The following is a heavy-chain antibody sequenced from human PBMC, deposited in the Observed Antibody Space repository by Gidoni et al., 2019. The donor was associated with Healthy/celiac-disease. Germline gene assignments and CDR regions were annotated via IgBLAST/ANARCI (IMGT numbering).Heavy chain of an antibody. CDR2: INSDGSST. D-gene: IGHD4-17*01. CDR3: ARDPPYGGYYYGMDV. V-gene: IGHV3-74*01. Sequence: EVQLVESGGGLVQPGGSLRLSCGASGFTFSTYWMHWVRQAPGKGLVWVPRINSDGSSTNYADSVKGRFTISRDNAKNTLYLQMNGLRAEDTALYFCARDPPYGGYYYGMDVWGQGTTVTVSS. CDR1: GFTFSTYW. J-gene: IGHJ6*02.